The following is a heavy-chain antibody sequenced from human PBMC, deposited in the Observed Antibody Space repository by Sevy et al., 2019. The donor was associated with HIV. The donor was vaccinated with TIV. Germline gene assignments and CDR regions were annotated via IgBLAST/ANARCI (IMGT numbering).Heavy chain of an antibody. CDR2: IYYSGRT. Sequence: TLSLTCTVSGGSISSSSYFWGWIRQPPGKGLELIGSIYYSGRTYYNPSLKSRVTISIDTSKNQFSLKLSSVTAADTAVYYCARQIYGDYGDGFDYWGQGTLVTVSS. V-gene: IGHV4-39*01. CDR3: ARQIYGDYGDGFDY. CDR1: GGSISSSSYF. J-gene: IGHJ4*02. D-gene: IGHD4-17*01.